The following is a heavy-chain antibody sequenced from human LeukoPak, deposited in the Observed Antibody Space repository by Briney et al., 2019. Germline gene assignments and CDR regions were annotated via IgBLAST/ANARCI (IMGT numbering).Heavy chain of an antibody. CDR3: ARQGAVGATGFDF. D-gene: IGHD1-26*01. Sequence: SETVSLTCSVSGDSISGISYYWGWIRQPPGKGLEWIGKIYYSGSSYNNPSLESRVVISLDTSRNQFSLKLTSVTATDTAVYYCARQGAVGATGFDFWGQGILVTVSS. V-gene: IGHV4-39*01. CDR2: IYYSGSS. CDR1: GDSISGISYY. J-gene: IGHJ4*02.